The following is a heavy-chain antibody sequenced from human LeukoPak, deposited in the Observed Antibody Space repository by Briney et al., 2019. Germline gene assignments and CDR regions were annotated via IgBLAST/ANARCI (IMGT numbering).Heavy chain of an antibody. V-gene: IGHV3-7*01. D-gene: IGHD6-6*01. J-gene: IGHJ5*02. CDR1: GFTFSSYW. CDR3: ARDRDSSSYWFDP. CDR2: IKQDGSGK. Sequence: GGSLRLSCAASGFTFSSYWMSWVRQAPGKGLEWVANIKQDGSGKYYVDSVKGRFTISRDNAKNSLYLQMNSLRAEDTAVYYCARDRDSSSYWFDPWGQGTLVTVSS.